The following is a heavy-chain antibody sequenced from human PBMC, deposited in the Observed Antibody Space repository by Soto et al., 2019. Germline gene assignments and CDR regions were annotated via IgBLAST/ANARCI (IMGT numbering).Heavy chain of an antibody. CDR2: IRSKANSYAT. Sequence: GGSLRLSCAASGFTFSGSAMHWVRQASGKGLEWVGRIRSKANSYATAYAASVKGRFTISRDDSKNTAYLQMNSLKTEDTAVYYCTRVGDSRIYYYYYGMDVWGQGTTVTVSS. D-gene: IGHD3-22*01. CDR3: TRVGDSRIYYYYYGMDV. CDR1: GFTFSGSA. V-gene: IGHV3-73*01. J-gene: IGHJ6*02.